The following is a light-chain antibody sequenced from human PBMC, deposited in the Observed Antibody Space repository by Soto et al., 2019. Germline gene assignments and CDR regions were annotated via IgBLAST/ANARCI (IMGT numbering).Light chain of an antibody. CDR1: QSVSSN. CDR3: QHSGDFRWT. Sequence: EMVITQSPATLSVSPVQRATLYCRASQSVSSNLAWYQQKPGQAPRLLIYGASTRATGIPARFSGSGSGTEFTLTISRLEPEDFAVYYCQHSGDFRWTFGLGAKVDIK. V-gene: IGKV3-15*01. J-gene: IGKJ1*01. CDR2: GAS.